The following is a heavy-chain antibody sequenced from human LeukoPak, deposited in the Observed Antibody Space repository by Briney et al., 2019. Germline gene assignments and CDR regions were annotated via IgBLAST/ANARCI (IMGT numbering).Heavy chain of an antibody. J-gene: IGHJ4*02. Sequence: GASVTVSFKGSGYTFTNYGISWVGQARGQGLEWMGWISAYNGNTNYAQKLQGRVTMTTDTSTSTTYMELRSLRSDDTAVYYCARGTWFDYWGQGTLVTVSS. D-gene: IGHD2-2*01. CDR1: GYTFTNYG. CDR3: ARGTWFDY. CDR2: ISAYNGNT. V-gene: IGHV1-18*01.